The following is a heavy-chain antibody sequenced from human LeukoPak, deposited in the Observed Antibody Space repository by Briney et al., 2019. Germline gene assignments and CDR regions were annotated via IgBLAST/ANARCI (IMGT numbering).Heavy chain of an antibody. J-gene: IGHJ3*02. CDR3: AREGDLDPDAFDI. Sequence: GGSLRLSCAASGFTFSSYGMHWVRQAPGKGLEWVAIISYDGSNKYYADSVKGRFTISRDNSKNTLYLQMNSLRAEDTAVYYCAREGDLDPDAFDIWGQGTMVTVSS. D-gene: IGHD3-16*01. CDR2: ISYDGSNK. CDR1: GFTFSSYG. V-gene: IGHV3-30*03.